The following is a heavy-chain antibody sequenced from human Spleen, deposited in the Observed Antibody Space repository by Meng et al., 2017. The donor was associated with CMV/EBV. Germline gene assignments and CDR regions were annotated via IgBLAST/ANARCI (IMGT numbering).Heavy chain of an antibody. Sequence: SETLSLTCIVSGYSISSGYYWGWIRQPPGKGLEWIGSIYHSGSTYYNPSLKSRLTISVDTSKNQFSLKLSSVTAADTAVYYCARERVDIVVVPAAIRYYYYYGMDVWGQGTTVTVSS. CDR3: ARERVDIVVVPAAIRYYYYYGMDV. CDR2: IYHSGST. D-gene: IGHD2-2*02. J-gene: IGHJ6*02. CDR1: GYSISSGYY. V-gene: IGHV4-38-2*02.